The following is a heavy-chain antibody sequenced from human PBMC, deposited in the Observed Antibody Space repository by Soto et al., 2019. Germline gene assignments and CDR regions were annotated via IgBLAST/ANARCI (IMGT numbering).Heavy chain of an antibody. D-gene: IGHD2-2*01. CDR2: ISSSSSYI. Sequence: PGGSLRLSCAASGFTFSSYSRNWVRQAPGKGLEWVSSISSSSSYIYYADSVKGRFTISRDNAKNSLYLQMNSLRAEDTAVYYCARDTGCSSTSCDIDYWGQGTLVTVSS. V-gene: IGHV3-21*01. J-gene: IGHJ4*02. CDR3: ARDTGCSSTSCDIDY. CDR1: GFTFSSYS.